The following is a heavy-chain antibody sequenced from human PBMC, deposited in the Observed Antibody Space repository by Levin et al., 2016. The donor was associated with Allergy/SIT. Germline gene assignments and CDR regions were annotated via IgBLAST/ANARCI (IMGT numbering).Heavy chain of an antibody. CDR1: GFTFSSYA. J-gene: IGHJ6*02. D-gene: IGHD3-3*01. CDR3: ARGQGGLYDFWSGLTRRDYYYYGMDV. Sequence: GGSLRLSCAASGFTFSSYAMHWVRQAPGKGLEWVAVISYDGSNKYYADSVKGRFTISRDNSKNTLYLQMNSLRAEDTAVYYCARGQGGLYDFWSGLTRRDYYYYGMDVWGQGTTVTVSS. V-gene: IGHV3-30*04. CDR2: ISYDGSNK.